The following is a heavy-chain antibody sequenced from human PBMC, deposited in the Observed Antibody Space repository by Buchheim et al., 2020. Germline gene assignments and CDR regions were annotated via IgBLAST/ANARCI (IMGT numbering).Heavy chain of an antibody. V-gene: IGHV5-51*01. J-gene: IGHJ4*02. CDR3: VRGSGYCSNTRCYLFDY. CDR1: GYSFTDYW. D-gene: IGHD2-2*01. Sequence: EVQLVQSGAEVKKPGESLKISCKGSGYSFTDYWIGWVRQMPGKGLEWMATIYPRDSDTRYRPSFQDQVTISADKSISSAYLQWSSLKASDTAMYYCVRGSGYCSNTRCYLFDYWGQGTL. CDR2: IYPRDSDT.